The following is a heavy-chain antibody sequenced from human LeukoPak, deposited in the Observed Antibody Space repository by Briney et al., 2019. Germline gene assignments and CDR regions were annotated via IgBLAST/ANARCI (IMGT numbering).Heavy chain of an antibody. CDR1: GFTFSSHS. J-gene: IGHJ4*02. CDR3: ARDPRMAPRNYYGSGSYGVDY. D-gene: IGHD3-10*01. Sequence: GRSLRLSCAASGFTFSSHSMNWVRQAPGKGLEWVSSISSSSRYIYYADSVKGRFTISRDNAKNSLYLQMNSLRAEDTAVYYCARDPRMAPRNYYGSGSYGVDYWGQGTLVTVSS. V-gene: IGHV3-21*01. CDR2: ISSSSRYI.